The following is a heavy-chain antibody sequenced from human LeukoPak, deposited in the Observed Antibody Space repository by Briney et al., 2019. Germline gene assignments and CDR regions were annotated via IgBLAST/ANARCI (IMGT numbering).Heavy chain of an antibody. CDR2: IYYSGST. V-gene: IGHV4-59*08. J-gene: IGHJ4*02. CDR1: GGSISSYY. Sequence: SETLSLTCTVSGGSISSYYWSWIRQPPGKGLEWIGYIYYSGSTNYNPSLKSRVTISVDTSKNQFSLKLSSVTAADTAVYYCARTALRYFDWLPRAYFDYWGQGTLVTVSS. D-gene: IGHD3-9*01. CDR3: ARTALRYFDWLPRAYFDY.